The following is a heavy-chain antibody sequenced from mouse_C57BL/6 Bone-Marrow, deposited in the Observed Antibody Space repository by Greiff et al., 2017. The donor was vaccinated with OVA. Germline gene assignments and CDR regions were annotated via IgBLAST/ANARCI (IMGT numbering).Heavy chain of an antibody. Sequence: VQLQQPGAELVKPGASVKLSCKASGYTFTSYWMHWVKQRPGQGLEWIGMIHPSSGSTNYNQKFKSKATLTVDKSSSTAYMQLSSLTSEDSAVYYCARTSKEPRYWYFDVWGKGTTVTVSS. V-gene: IGHV1-64*01. CDR1: GYTFTSYW. CDR3: ARTSKEPRYWYFDV. D-gene: IGHD1-3*01. J-gene: IGHJ1*03. CDR2: IHPSSGST.